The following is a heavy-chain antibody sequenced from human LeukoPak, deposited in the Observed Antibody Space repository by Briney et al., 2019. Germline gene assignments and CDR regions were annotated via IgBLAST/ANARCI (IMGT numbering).Heavy chain of an antibody. CDR3: ARASPGIAAAGIFGGFDY. Sequence: ASVKVSCKASGYTFTGYYMHWVRQAPGQGLEWMGWINPNSGGTNYAQKFQGRVTMTRDTSISTAYMELSRLRSDDTAVYYCARASPGIAAAGIFGGFDYWGQGTLVTASS. CDR1: GYTFTGYY. D-gene: IGHD6-13*01. CDR2: INPNSGGT. V-gene: IGHV1-2*02. J-gene: IGHJ4*02.